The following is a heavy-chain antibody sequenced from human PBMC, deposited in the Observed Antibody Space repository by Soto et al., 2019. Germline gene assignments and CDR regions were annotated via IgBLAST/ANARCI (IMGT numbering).Heavy chain of an antibody. CDR3: ARARATIAAAAIFDC. Sequence: QVQLQESGPGLVKPSGTLSLTCAVSGGSISTSNWWSWVRQPPGKGLEWIGEVYRTGSTNYNPSLGSRVTVSIDTSKNQFSLKLTSVTAADTAVYYCARARATIAAAAIFDCWGQGTLVTVSS. V-gene: IGHV4-4*02. CDR1: GGSISTSNW. CDR2: VYRTGST. J-gene: IGHJ4*02. D-gene: IGHD6-13*01.